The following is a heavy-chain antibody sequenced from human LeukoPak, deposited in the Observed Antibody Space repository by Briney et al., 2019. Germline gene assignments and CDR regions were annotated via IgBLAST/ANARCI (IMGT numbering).Heavy chain of an antibody. CDR1: GFAFRSHA. D-gene: IGHD4-17*01. CDR2: IRYDGSKK. J-gene: IGHJ6*03. Sequence: GGSLRLSCTASGFAFRSHAMHWVRQAPGKGLEWVAFIRYDGSKKFYADSVKGRFTISRDNSKNTLYLQMYSLRAEDTAVYYGAKIPYGDYVLDYYYYMDVWGKGTTVTISS. V-gene: IGHV3-30*02. CDR3: AKIPYGDYVLDYYYYMDV.